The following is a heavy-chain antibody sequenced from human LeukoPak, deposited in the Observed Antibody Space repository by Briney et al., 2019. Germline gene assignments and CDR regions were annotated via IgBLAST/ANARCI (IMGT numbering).Heavy chain of an antibody. Sequence: SVKVSCKASGGTFSSYAISWVRQAPGQGLEWMGRIIPIFGTANYAQRSQGRVTITTDESTSTAYMELSSLRSGDTAVYYCASYDSSGYYRHDGYFDLWGRGTLVTVSS. CDR1: GGTFSSYA. CDR2: IIPIFGTA. CDR3: ASYDSSGYYRHDGYFDL. J-gene: IGHJ2*01. V-gene: IGHV1-69*05. D-gene: IGHD3-22*01.